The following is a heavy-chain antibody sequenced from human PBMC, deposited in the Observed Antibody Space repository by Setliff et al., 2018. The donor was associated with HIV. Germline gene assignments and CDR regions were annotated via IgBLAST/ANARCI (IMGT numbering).Heavy chain of an antibody. J-gene: IGHJ5*02. Sequence: SETLSLTCTVSGGPITSGACSWTWIRQPPGKGLELIGYIYYSESTFHNPSLWSRITTSIYRSKIQLSLKLTSVTAADTAVYYCASRIYYYDSNNFLREEGFDPWGQGTLVTVSS. CDR3: ASRIYYYDSNNFLREEGFDP. V-gene: IGHV4-30-4*08. CDR1: GGPITSGACS. D-gene: IGHD3-22*01. CDR2: IYYSEST.